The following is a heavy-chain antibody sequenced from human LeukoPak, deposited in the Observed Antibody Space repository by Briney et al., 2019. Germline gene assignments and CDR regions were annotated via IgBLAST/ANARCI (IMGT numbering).Heavy chain of an antibody. D-gene: IGHD1-7*01. CDR3: ARDSGTTGEVKFDP. CDR2: ISAYNGNT. V-gene: IGHV1-18*01. CDR1: GYTFTSYG. Sequence: ASVKVSCKASGYTFTSYGISWVRQAPGQGLEWMGWISAYNGNTNYAQKLQGRATMTTDTSTSTAYMELRSLRSDDTAVYYCARDSGTTGEVKFDPWGQGTLVTVSS. J-gene: IGHJ5*02.